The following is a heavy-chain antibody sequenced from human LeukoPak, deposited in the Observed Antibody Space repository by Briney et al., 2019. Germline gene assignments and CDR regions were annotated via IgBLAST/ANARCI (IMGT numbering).Heavy chain of an antibody. Sequence: SETLSLTCDVSGASITSFHWTWFRQPAGRGLEWIGLIYTSGSTLYNPSLQSRVAMSVDMTKNQLSLKVTSVTAADAATYYCARHAGGIAAAGTRPFDYWGQGTLVTVSS. V-gene: IGHV4-4*07. CDR1: GASITSFH. D-gene: IGHD6-13*01. CDR3: ARHAGGIAAAGTRPFDY. J-gene: IGHJ4*02. CDR2: IYTSGST.